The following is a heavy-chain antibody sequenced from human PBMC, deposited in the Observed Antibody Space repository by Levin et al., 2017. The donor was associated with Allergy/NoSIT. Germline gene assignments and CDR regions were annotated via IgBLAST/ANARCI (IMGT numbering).Heavy chain of an antibody. Sequence: PGGSLRLSCAASGFTFSSYWMSWVRQAPGKGLEWVANIKQDVSEKYYVDSVKGRFTISRNNAKNSLYLQMNNLRAEDTAVYYCARDRYCSGGSCYSGYYVHGMDVWGQGTTVTVSS. D-gene: IGHD2-15*01. CDR1: GFTFSSYW. V-gene: IGHV3-7*01. CDR2: IKQDVSEK. CDR3: ARDRYCSGGSCYSGYYVHGMDV. J-gene: IGHJ6*02.